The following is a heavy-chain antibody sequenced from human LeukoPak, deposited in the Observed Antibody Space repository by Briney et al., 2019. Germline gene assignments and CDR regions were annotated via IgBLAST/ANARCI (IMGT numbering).Heavy chain of an antibody. CDR2: ISGSGGST. D-gene: IGHD1-1*01. CDR1: GFTFSSCA. J-gene: IGHJ6*02. Sequence: GGSLRLSCAASGFTFSSCAMSWVRQAPGKGLEWVSAISGSGGSTYYADSVKGRFTISRDNSKNTLYLQMNSLRAEDTAVYYCAKDGPDKRYYYYGMDVWGQGTTVTVSS. CDR3: AKDGPDKRYYYYGMDV. V-gene: IGHV3-23*01.